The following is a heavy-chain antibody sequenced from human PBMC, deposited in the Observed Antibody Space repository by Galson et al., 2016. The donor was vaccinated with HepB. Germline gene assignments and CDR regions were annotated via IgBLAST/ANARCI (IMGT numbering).Heavy chain of an antibody. D-gene: IGHD3-10*01. J-gene: IGHJ3*02. V-gene: IGHV5-51*01. CDR1: GYSFTNHW. CDR2: INPRDSET. CDR3: ARRSSDAFDI. Sequence: QSGAEVKKPGESLKISCKGSGYSFTNHWIGWVRQMPGKGLEWMGIINPRDSETRYSPSSQGQVTISADKSISAAYLQWNSLKASDTAIYYCARRSSDAFDIWGQGTMVTVSS.